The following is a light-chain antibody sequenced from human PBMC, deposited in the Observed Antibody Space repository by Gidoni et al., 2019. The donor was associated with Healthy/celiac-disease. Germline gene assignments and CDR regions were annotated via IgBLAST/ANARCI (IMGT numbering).Light chain of an antibody. J-gene: IGLJ3*02. CDR3: GADNGSGSNFPWV. V-gene: IGLV9-49*01. CDR2: VGTGGIVG. Sequence: QPVLTQPPSASASLGPPVTLTCTLSSGYSNYKVDWYQQRPGKGPRFVMRVGTGGIVGSKGDGIPDRFSVLGAGLNRYLTIKNIQEEDESDYHCGADNGSGSNFPWVFGGGTKLTVL. CDR1: SGYSNYK.